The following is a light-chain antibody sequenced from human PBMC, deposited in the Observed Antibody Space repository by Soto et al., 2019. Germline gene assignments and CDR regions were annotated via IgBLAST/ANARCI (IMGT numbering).Light chain of an antibody. J-gene: IGKJ4*01. CDR3: QQRNQWPPVT. Sequence: EIVMTQSPATLSVSPGERATLSCRASQTITSNLAWYQRKPGQAPRLLIYGASTRATGIPTRFSGSGSGTEFTLTISSLQSEDFAVYYCQQRNQWPPVTFGGGTRVEIK. V-gene: IGKV3-15*01. CDR2: GAS. CDR1: QTITSN.